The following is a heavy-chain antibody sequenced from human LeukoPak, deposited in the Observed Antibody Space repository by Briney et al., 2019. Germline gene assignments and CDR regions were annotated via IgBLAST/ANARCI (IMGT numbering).Heavy chain of an antibody. Sequence: ASVKVSCKVSGYTLTELSMHWVRQAPGKGLERMGGFDPEDGETIYAQKFQGRVTMTEDTSTDTAYMELSSLRSEDTAVYYCATGGPVHYYDSSGYGANLYYYGMDVWGQGTTVTVSS. CDR1: GYTLTELS. D-gene: IGHD3-22*01. CDR3: ATGGPVHYYDSSGYGANLYYYGMDV. CDR2: FDPEDGET. J-gene: IGHJ6*02. V-gene: IGHV1-24*01.